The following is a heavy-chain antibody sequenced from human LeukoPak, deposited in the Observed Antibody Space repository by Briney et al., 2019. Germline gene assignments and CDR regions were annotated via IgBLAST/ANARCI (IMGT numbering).Heavy chain of an antibody. J-gene: IGHJ4*02. Sequence: ASVKVSCKASGYTFTNYDINWVRQAPGQGLEWMGWIGTYNGNTNYAQRLQGRVTMTTDTSTGTAYMELRSLRSDDTAVYYCARIYNWNYQGFDSWGQGTLVTVSS. CDR1: GYTFTNYD. D-gene: IGHD1-7*01. V-gene: IGHV1-18*01. CDR3: ARIYNWNYQGFDS. CDR2: IGTYNGNT.